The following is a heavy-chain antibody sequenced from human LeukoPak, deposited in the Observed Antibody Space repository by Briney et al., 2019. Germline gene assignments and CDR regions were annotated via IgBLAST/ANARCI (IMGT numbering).Heavy chain of an antibody. CDR1: GDSVDRSGHY. CDR2: ISYSEST. D-gene: IGHD3-22*01. Sequence: SQTLSLTCSVSGDSVDRSGHYWSWIRQRPGTGLEWIGYISYSESTYYKMSLRGRITISLDPSQNQFSLKLTSVTAADTAVYYCARVVYEKNGYFVSLAGYFGLWGRGTLVTVSS. J-gene: IGHJ2*01. CDR3: ARVVYEKNGYFVSLAGYFGL. V-gene: IGHV4-31*03.